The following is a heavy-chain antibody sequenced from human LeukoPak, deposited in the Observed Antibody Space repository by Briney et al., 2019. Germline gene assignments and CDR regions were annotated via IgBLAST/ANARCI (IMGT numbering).Heavy chain of an antibody. CDR2: INPNSGGT. V-gene: IGHV1-2*02. J-gene: IGHJ4*02. Sequence: GASVKVSCKASGYTFTGYYMHWVRQAPGQGLEWMGWINPNSGGTNYAQKFQGRVTMTRDTSISTAYMELSRLRSDDTAVYYCAREGYSSGWYAVDYWGQGTLVTVSS. CDR1: GYTFTGYY. CDR3: AREGYSSGWYAVDY. D-gene: IGHD6-19*01.